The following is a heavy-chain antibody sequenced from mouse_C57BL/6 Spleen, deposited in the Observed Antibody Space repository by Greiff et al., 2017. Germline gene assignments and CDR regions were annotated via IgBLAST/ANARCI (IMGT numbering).Heavy chain of an antibody. CDR3: ARDFYFDY. CDR1: GFTFSDYY. J-gene: IGHJ2*01. CDR2: INYDGSST. V-gene: IGHV5-16*01. Sequence: EVKLMESEGGLVQPGSSMKLSCTASGFTFSDYYMAWVRQVPEKGLEWVANINYDGSSTYYLDSLKSRFIISRDNAKNILYLQMSSLKSEDTATYYCARDFYFDYWRQGTTLTVSS.